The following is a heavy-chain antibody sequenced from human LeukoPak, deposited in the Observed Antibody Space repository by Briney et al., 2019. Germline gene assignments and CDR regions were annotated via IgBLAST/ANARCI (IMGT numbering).Heavy chain of an antibody. CDR2: IYYSGST. D-gene: IGHD3-3*01. CDR3: AREQYYDFWSGSPGAFDI. J-gene: IGHJ3*02. V-gene: IGHV4-59*01. CDR1: GGSISSYY. Sequence: PSETLSLTCTVSGGSISSYYWSWIRQPPGKGLEWIRYIYYSGSTNYNPSLKSRVTISVDTSKNQFSLKLSSVTAADTAVYYCAREQYYDFWSGSPGAFDIWGQGTMVTVSS.